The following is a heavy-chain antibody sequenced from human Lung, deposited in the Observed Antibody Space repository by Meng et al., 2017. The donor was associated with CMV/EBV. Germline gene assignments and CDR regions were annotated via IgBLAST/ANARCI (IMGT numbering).Heavy chain of an antibody. CDR1: GFTFSSSA. CDR3: AKDLYYSFDY. V-gene: IGHV3-30*02. CDR2: IAHDGSAK. D-gene: IGHD2-8*01. Sequence: QVRLVESGGGVVPPGGSLRLSCAASGFTFSSSAMHWVRQPPGKGLEWVSFIAHDGSAKTYTDSVKGRFTISRDDSENTVYLEMNSLRVEDTAVYYCAKDLYYSFDYWGQGTLVTVSS. J-gene: IGHJ4*02.